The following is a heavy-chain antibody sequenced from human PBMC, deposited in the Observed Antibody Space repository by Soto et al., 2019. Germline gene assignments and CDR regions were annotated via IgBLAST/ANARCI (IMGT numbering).Heavy chain of an antibody. CDR1: GFTFSSYG. J-gene: IGHJ4*02. D-gene: IGHD3-22*01. CDR2: ISYDGSNK. V-gene: IGHV3-30*18. CDR3: AKVGDSSGYTYYFDY. Sequence: QVQLVESGGGVVQPGRSLTLSCAASGFTFSSYGMHWVRQAPGKGLEWVAVISYDGSNKYYADSVKGRFTISRDNSKNTLYLQMNSLRAEDTAVYYCAKVGDSSGYTYYFDYWGQGTLVTVSS.